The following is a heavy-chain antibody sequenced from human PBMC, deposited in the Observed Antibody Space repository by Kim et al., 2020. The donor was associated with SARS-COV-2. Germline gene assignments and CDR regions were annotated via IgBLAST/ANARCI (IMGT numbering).Heavy chain of an antibody. Sequence: KGRFTISRDDSKSIAYLQMNSLKTEDTAVYYCTRDLIPHIVVVMVGGFDYWGQGTLVTVSS. J-gene: IGHJ4*02. D-gene: IGHD3-22*01. CDR3: TRDLIPHIVVVMVGGFDY. V-gene: IGHV3-49*02.